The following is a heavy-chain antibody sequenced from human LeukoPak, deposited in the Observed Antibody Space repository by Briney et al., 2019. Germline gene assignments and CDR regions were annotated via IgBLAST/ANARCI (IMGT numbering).Heavy chain of an antibody. CDR1: GGSFSGYY. V-gene: IGHV4-34*01. CDR2: INHSGST. J-gene: IGHJ4*02. Sequence: SETLSLTCAVYGGSFSGYYWSWIRQPPGKGLEWIGEINHSGSTNYNPSLKSRVTISVDTSKNQFSLKLSSVTAADTAVYYCARHQIFGVVTLDYWGQGTLVTVSS. D-gene: IGHD3-3*01. CDR3: ARHQIFGVVTLDY.